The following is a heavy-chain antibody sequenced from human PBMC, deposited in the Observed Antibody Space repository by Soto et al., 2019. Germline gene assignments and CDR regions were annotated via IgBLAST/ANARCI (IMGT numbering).Heavy chain of an antibody. Sequence: EVQLLESGGGLVQPGGSLRLSCAASGFTFNTFSMSWVRQAPGKGLEWVSTIGASGRTTYYTDSVKGRFTVSRDSSKSTLLLQMDTLRAEDTALYYCARGQYGDYDYWGQGTLVTVSS. J-gene: IGHJ4*02. CDR1: GFTFNTFS. V-gene: IGHV3-23*01. D-gene: IGHD4-17*01. CDR3: ARGQYGDYDY. CDR2: IGASGRTT.